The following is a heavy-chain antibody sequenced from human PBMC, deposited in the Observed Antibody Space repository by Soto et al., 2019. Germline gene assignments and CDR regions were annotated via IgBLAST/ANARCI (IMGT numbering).Heavy chain of an antibody. V-gene: IGHV2-26*01. Sequence: SGPTLVNPTETLTLTCTVSGFSLSHIRVGVGWIRQPPGKALKWLAHVFSNDAKSYSPSLKGRLTISRDTFRSQVVLTMTNVDPVDTATYFCARIERYSTYEYFDFWGQGTLVTVSS. D-gene: IGHD5-12*01. CDR1: GFSLSHIRVG. J-gene: IGHJ4*02. CDR3: ARIERYSTYEYFDF. CDR2: VFSNDAK.